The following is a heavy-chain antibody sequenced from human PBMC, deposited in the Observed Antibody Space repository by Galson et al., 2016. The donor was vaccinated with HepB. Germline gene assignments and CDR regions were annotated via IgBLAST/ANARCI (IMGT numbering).Heavy chain of an antibody. Sequence: ETLSLTCTVSGGSIRSYYWSWIRQPPGKGLEWIGYIYYSGSTNYNPSLKSRVTMSVDTSKNQFSLKLSSVTAADTAVYYCAREARYCSGGSCYDYYGMDVWGQGTTVTVSS. J-gene: IGHJ6*02. CDR3: AREARYCSGGSCYDYYGMDV. CDR2: IYYSGST. D-gene: IGHD2-15*01. V-gene: IGHV4-59*01. CDR1: GGSIRSYY.